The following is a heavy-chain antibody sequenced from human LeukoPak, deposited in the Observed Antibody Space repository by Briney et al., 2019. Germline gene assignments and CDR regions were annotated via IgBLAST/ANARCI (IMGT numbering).Heavy chain of an antibody. D-gene: IGHD6-19*01. J-gene: IGHJ4*02. Sequence: GGSLRLSCAASGFTVNNNYMSWVRQAPGKGLEWVSVIYSGGNTYYSDSVKGRFTISRDNSKNTLYLQMNSLRAEDTAVYYCAKEVAGTLFDYWGQGTLVTVSS. CDR3: AKEVAGTLFDY. V-gene: IGHV3-66*01. CDR2: IYSGGNT. CDR1: GFTVNNNY.